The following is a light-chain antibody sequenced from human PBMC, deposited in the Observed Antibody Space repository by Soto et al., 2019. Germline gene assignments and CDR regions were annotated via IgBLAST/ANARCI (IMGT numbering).Light chain of an antibody. V-gene: IGLV2-14*01. J-gene: IGLJ3*02. CDR3: HSYTSSSTWV. CDR1: SSDVGGYNY. Sequence: QSVLTQPASVSASPGQSITISCAGTSSDVGGYNYVSWYQQYPGKAPKLMIYEVSNRPSGVSNRFSGSKSGNTASLTISGLQAEDEADYYCHSYTSSSTWVFGGGTKLTVL. CDR2: EVS.